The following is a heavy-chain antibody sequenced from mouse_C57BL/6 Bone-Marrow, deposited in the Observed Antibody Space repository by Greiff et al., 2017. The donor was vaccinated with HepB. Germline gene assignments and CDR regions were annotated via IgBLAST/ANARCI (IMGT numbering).Heavy chain of an antibody. Sequence: VQLQQSGADLAKPGASVKLSCKASGYTFTSYWMHWVKQRPGQGLEWIGYLNPRSGYTKSNQKFKDKATLTAAKSSSTAYMQLSSLTYEDSAVYYWARSSDSNPLGYWGQGTTLTVSS. V-gene: IGHV1-7*01. D-gene: IGHD2-5*01. CDR3: ARSSDSNPLGY. J-gene: IGHJ2*01. CDR2: LNPRSGYT. CDR1: GYTFTSYW.